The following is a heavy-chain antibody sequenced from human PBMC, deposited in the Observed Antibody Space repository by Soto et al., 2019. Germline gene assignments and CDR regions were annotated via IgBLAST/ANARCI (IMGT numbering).Heavy chain of an antibody. D-gene: IGHD5-18*01. Sequence: KPSETLSLTCSVSDDSINSDKYYWGWIRQPPGKGLEWIGSIYYRGNAYYNPSLQTRVTISLDKSRSQFSLKLNSVTAADTAVYYCARGGSYGRYYYYYGMDVWGQGTTVTV. CDR2: IYYRGNA. J-gene: IGHJ6*02. CDR1: DDSINSDKYY. CDR3: ARGGSYGRYYYYYGMDV. V-gene: IGHV4-39*01.